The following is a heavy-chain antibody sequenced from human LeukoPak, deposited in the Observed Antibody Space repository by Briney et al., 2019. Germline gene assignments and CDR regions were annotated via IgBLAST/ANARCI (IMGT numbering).Heavy chain of an antibody. CDR3: ARVPPRYCSGGSCYSDYYYYGMDV. J-gene: IGHJ6*02. CDR1: GYTFTSYD. V-gene: IGHV1-8*01. CDR2: MNPNSGNT. D-gene: IGHD2-15*01. Sequence: ASVKVSCKASGYTFTSYDINWVRQATGQGLEWMGWMNPNSGNTGYAQKFQGRVTMTRNTSLSTAYMELSSLRSEDTAVYYCARVPPRYCSGGSCYSDYYYYGMDVWGQGTTVTVSS.